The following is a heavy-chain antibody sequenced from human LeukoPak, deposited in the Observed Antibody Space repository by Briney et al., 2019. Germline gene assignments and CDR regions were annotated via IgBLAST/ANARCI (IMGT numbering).Heavy chain of an antibody. J-gene: IGHJ4*02. CDR2: IYYSGNS. V-gene: IGHV4-39*01. CDR1: GGSFSSSNYF. CDR3: ARHGNVVVVPAAKGFDY. Sequence: PSETLSLTCTVSGGSFSSSNYFWAWIRQPPGKGLEWIGSIYYSGNSYYNPSLKSRVTISVDTSKNHFSLKLRSVMAADTAVYYCARHGNVVVVPAAKGFDYWGQGTQVTVS. D-gene: IGHD2-2*01.